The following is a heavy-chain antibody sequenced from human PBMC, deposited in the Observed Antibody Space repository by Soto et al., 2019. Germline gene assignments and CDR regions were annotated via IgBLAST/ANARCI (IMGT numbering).Heavy chain of an antibody. V-gene: IGHV3-30*03. Sequence: QVQLVESGGGVVQPGRSLRLSCVASGFTFSRFGMHWVRQAPGKGLEWGAVITFDGSHRYYGDSVEGRFAISRDNSKNTLYLQMTSLSPDDTAIYYCVRIEVTGTTGFDYWGRGTLVTVSS. CDR1: GFTFSRFG. J-gene: IGHJ4*02. CDR2: ITFDGSHR. D-gene: IGHD1-7*01. CDR3: VRIEVTGTTGFDY.